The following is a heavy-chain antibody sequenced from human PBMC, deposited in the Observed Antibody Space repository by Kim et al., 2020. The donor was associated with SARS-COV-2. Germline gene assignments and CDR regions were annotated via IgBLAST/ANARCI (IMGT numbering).Heavy chain of an antibody. Sequence: NKYSADSVKGRFTISRDNSKNTLYLQMNSLRAEDTAVYYCARVLSYYGMDVWGQGTTVTVSS. CDR3: ARVLSYYGMDV. V-gene: IGHV3-33*01. CDR2: NK. J-gene: IGHJ6*02.